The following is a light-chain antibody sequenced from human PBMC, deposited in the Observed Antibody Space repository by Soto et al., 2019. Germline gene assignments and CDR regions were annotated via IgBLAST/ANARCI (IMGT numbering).Light chain of an antibody. V-gene: IGLV1-44*01. Sequence: QSVLPQPPSASGTPGRRVTISCSGSSSNIGSNTVNWYQQHPGTAPKLLIYSNNQRPSGVPDRFSGSKSGTSASLAISGLQSEDEADYYCAAWDDSLNAFYVFGTGTKVTVL. CDR2: SNN. J-gene: IGLJ1*01. CDR3: AAWDDSLNAFYV. CDR1: SSNIGSNT.